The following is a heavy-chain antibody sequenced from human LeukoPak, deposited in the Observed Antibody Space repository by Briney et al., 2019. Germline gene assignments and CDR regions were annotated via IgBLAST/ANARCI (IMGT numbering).Heavy chain of an antibody. J-gene: IGHJ4*02. CDR2: VSGSGDST. V-gene: IGHV3-23*01. Sequence: GGSLRLSCAASGFTFSSYAMNWVRQAPGKGPEWVSAVSGSGDSTFYADSVKGRFTTSRDSSKNTLYLQMDSLRAEDTALYYCARDYFGSPSALDYWGQGTLVTASS. CDR3: ARDYFGSPSALDY. D-gene: IGHD1-26*01. CDR1: GFTFSSYA.